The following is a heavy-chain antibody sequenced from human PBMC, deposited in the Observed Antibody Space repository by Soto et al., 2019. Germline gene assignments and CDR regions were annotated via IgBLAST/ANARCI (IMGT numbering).Heavy chain of an antibody. V-gene: IGHV3-21*01. CDR3: ARDPGNQLLLSTEGHFDY. D-gene: IGHD2-2*01. CDR2: ISSTSSYI. Sequence: EVQLVESGGGLVKPGGSLRLSCAASGFTFSNYGMNSVRQAPGEGLEWVSSISSTSSYIYYTDSVKGRFTISRDNAKNSLYLQMNSLRAEDTAVYYCARDPGNQLLLSTEGHFDYWGQGTLVTVSS. J-gene: IGHJ4*02. CDR1: GFTFSNYG.